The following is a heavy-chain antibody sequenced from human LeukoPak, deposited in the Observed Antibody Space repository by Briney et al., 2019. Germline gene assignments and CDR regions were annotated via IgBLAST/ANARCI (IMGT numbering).Heavy chain of an antibody. Sequence: PGGSLRLSCAASGFTFSNAWMSWVRKAPGKGLEWVGRIKSKTVGGTTDSVAPVKGRFTISRDDSKNTLYLQMNSLKTEDTAVYYCTTLGYCSSTSCSWAYYYDSSGMYYYYGMDVWGQGTTVTVSS. CDR1: GFTFSNAW. CDR2: IKSKTVGGTT. CDR3: TTLGYCSSTSCSWAYYYDSSGMYYYYGMDV. D-gene: IGHD2-2*01. J-gene: IGHJ6*02. V-gene: IGHV3-15*01.